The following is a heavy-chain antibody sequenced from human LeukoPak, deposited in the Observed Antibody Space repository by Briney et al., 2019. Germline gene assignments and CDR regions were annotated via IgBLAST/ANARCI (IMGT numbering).Heavy chain of an antibody. J-gene: IGHJ4*02. V-gene: IGHV3-23*03. CDR2: IYSDGGT. CDR1: GFIVSSSY. CDR3: AKSPKTGFLFDY. Sequence: GGSLRLSCAASGFIVSSSYMSWVRQAPGQGLEWVSVIYSDGGTSFAGNTYYADSVQGRFTISRDNSKNTLYLQMNSQRAEDTAVYYCAKSPKTGFLFDYWGKGTLVTVSS. D-gene: IGHD1-1*01.